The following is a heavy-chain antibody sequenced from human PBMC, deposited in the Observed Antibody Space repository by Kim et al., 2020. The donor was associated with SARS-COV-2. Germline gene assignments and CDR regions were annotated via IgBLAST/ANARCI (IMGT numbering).Heavy chain of an antibody. D-gene: IGHD1-26*01. CDR2: IYPGDSDT. CDR3: ARQTHYSGSYRVPYFDY. Sequence: GESLKISCKGSGYSFTSYWIGWVRQMPGKGLEWMGIIYPGDSDTRYSPSFQGQVTISADKSISTAYLQWSSLKASDTAMYYCARQTHYSGSYRVPYFDYWGQGTLVTVSS. J-gene: IGHJ4*02. V-gene: IGHV5-51*01. CDR1: GYSFTSYW.